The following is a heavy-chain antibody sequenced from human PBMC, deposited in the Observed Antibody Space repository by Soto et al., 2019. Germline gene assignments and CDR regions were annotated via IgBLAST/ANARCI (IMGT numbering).Heavy chain of an antibody. D-gene: IGHD3-10*01. Sequence: EVHLVESGGDLVQPGGSLRLSCAASGFTVSSNYMTWVRQAPGKGLEWVAVIYSGGSTYYADSVKGRFTISRDNSKNTLYLQMNSLRAEETAVYYFARGLGGGYFDSWGQGTLVTVSS. V-gene: IGHV3-66*01. CDR2: IYSGGST. J-gene: IGHJ4*02. CDR1: GFTVSSNY. CDR3: ARGLGGGYFDS.